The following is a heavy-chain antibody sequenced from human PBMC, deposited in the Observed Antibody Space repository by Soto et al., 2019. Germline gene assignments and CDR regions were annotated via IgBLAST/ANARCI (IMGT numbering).Heavy chain of an antibody. Sequence: SLRLFFAASGLTLSSYFMHVVRQAPGKGLEWVAVIWYDGSNKYYADSVKGRFTISRDNSKNTLYLQMNSLRAEDTAVYYCARGSGYYPAYYWGQATLVTVSS. V-gene: IGHV3-33*01. J-gene: IGHJ4*02. CDR1: GLTLSSYF. CDR2: IWYDGSNK. CDR3: ARGSGYYPAYY. D-gene: IGHD3-22*01.